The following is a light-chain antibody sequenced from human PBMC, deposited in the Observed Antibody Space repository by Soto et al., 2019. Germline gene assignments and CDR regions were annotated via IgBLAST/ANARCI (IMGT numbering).Light chain of an antibody. Sequence: QSVLTQPPSVSGTPGQRVTISCTGSSSNIGAGYDVHWYQQLPGTAPKLVIFGNNNRPSGVPDRFSGSKSGTSASLAITGLQAEDEADYYCQSYDNTLSDYVFGIATKLTVL. CDR1: SSNIGAGYD. V-gene: IGLV1-40*01. CDR2: GNN. J-gene: IGLJ1*01. CDR3: QSYDNTLSDYV.